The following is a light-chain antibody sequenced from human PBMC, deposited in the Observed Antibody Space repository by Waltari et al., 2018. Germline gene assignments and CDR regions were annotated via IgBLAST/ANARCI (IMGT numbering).Light chain of an antibody. J-gene: IGKJ1*01. V-gene: IGKV1-6*01. CDR3: LQDYSYPRT. CDR2: TAS. Sequence: AIQMTQSPSSLSASVGDRVTITCRASQGIRNDLGWYQQKPGDAPKLMIYTASTLQSGVPSRFSGSGSGTDFTLTITSLQPEDFATYFCLQDYSYPRTFGQGTKVEIK. CDR1: QGIRND.